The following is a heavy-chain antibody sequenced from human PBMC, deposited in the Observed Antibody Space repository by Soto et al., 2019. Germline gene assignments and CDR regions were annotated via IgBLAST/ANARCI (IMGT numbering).Heavy chain of an antibody. V-gene: IGHV4-59*01. CDR1: TGSMRTYY. CDR3: ARDDTTGLFDF. J-gene: IGHJ4*02. Sequence: SETLSLTGSVSTGSMRTYYWTWIRQSPGKGLEWIGQISHTGRTKYNPSLESRVTISVDTSRKQFSLKLTSVTAADTALYYCARDDTTGLFDFWGQGTLVTVSS. CDR2: ISHTGRT. D-gene: IGHD4-17*01.